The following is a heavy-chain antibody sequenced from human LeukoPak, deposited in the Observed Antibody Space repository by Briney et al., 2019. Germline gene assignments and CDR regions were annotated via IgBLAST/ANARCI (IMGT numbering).Heavy chain of an antibody. J-gene: IGHJ4*02. D-gene: IGHD5-24*01. Sequence: GGSLRLSCAASGFTFSSYWMHWVRQAPGKGLEWVSRVIRDGSITNYADSVKGRFTISRDNAKNTLYLQMSSLRAEDTAVYFCVRDGDDFNFDYWGQGSLVTVSS. CDR3: VRDGDDFNFDY. V-gene: IGHV3-74*01. CDR2: VIRDGSIT. CDR1: GFTFSSYW.